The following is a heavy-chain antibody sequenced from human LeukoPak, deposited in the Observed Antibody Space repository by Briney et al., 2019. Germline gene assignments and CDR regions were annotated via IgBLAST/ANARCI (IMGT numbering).Heavy chain of an antibody. CDR2: IHYSGST. Sequence: SETLSLTCSVSGGSINTTYWSWIRQPPGRGLEWIGSIHYSGSTNSNSSLKSRFTISVDTSKNQFSLKMISVTTADTAVYYCARVHYDSSGYNFDYWGQGTLVTVSS. J-gene: IGHJ4*02. D-gene: IGHD3-22*01. V-gene: IGHV4-59*01. CDR1: GGSINTTY. CDR3: ARVHYDSSGYNFDY.